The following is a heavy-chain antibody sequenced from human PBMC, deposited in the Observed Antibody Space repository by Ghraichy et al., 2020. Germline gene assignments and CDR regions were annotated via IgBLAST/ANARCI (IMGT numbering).Heavy chain of an antibody. Sequence: GGSLRLSCAASGFTFDDYGMSWVRQTPGKGLEWVSGINWNGGSTGYADSVKGRFTISRDNAKNSLYLQMNSLRAEDTALYYCARGQGGAGDLPRFFDYWGQGTLVTVSS. D-gene: IGHD4-17*01. CDR3: ARGQGGAGDLPRFFDY. CDR1: GFTFDDYG. CDR2: INWNGGST. V-gene: IGHV3-20*04. J-gene: IGHJ4*02.